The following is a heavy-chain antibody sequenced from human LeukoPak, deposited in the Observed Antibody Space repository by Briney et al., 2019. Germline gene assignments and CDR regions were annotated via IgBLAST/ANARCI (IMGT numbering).Heavy chain of an antibody. D-gene: IGHD3-22*01. V-gene: IGHV5-51*01. CDR1: GYSFTSYW. CDR3: ARLKLLNYYDSSGSDNWFDP. J-gene: IGHJ5*02. CDR2: IYPGDSDT. Sequence: GESLQISCQGSGYSFTSYWIGWVRQMPGKGLEWMGIIYPGDSDTRYSPSFQGQVTISADKSISTAYLQWSSLKASDTAMYYCARLKLLNYYDSSGSDNWFDPWGQGTLVTVSS.